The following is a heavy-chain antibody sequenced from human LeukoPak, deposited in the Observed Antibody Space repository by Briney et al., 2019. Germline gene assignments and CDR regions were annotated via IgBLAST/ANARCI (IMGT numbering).Heavy chain of an antibody. CDR1: GFIVTGNY. V-gene: IGHV3-53*01. J-gene: IGHJ6*03. Sequence: GGSLRLSCAVSGFIVTGNYMTWVRLAPGKGLEWVSTIYSGGTTFYTDSVRGRFTISRDNSKNTLYLQMNSLRAEDTAVYYCARDLLDYYYMDVWGKGTTVTVSS. CDR2: IYSGGTT. CDR3: ARDLLDYYYMDV.